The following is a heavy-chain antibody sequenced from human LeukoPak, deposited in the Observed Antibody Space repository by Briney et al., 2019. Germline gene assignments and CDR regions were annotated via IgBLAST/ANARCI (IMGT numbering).Heavy chain of an antibody. J-gene: IGHJ4*02. D-gene: IGHD4-23*01. V-gene: IGHV4-59*01. CDR2: IYDSGST. CDR3: ARAHGGNFYYFDY. CDR1: GRSISNFY. Sequence: PSETLSLTCTVSGRSISNFYWSWIRQPPGKGLEWIGFIYDSGSTNYNPSLKSRVTISEDTSKNQFSLKLSSVTAADTAVYYCARAHGGNFYYFDYWGQGTLVTVSS.